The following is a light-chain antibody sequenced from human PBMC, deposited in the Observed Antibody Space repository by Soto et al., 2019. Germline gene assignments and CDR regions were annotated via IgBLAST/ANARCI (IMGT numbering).Light chain of an antibody. CDR2: AAS. CDR3: QQANSCPWT. CDR1: QGISSW. Sequence: DIQMTQSPSSVSASVGDRVTITCRASQGISSWLARYQQKPGKAPKLLIYAASSLQSGVPSRFSGSGSGTDFTLTISSLQPEDFATYYCQQANSCPWTFGQGTKVEVK. J-gene: IGKJ1*01. V-gene: IGKV1-12*01.